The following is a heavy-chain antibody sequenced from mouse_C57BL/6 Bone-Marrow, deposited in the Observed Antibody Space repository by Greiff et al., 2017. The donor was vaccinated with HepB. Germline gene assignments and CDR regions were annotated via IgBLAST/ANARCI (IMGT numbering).Heavy chain of an antibody. CDR3: TTMMVTRKVGYFDY. D-gene: IGHD2-3*01. J-gene: IGHJ2*01. V-gene: IGHV14-4*01. CDR2: IDPENGDT. CDR1: GFNIKDDY. Sequence: VQLQQSGAELVRPGASVKLSCTASGFNIKDDYMHWVKQRPEQGLAWIGWIDPENGDTEYASKFQGKATITADTSSNTAYLQLSSLTSEDTAVYYCTTMMVTRKVGYFDYWGQGTTLTVSS.